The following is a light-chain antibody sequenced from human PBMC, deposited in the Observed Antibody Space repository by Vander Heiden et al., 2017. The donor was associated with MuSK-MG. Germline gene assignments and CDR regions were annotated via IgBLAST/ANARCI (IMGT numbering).Light chain of an antibody. CDR3: QSFDTRRGTSVV. J-gene: IGLJ2*01. Sequence: QSVLTQPPSVSGAPGQRVTISCTGSSSNIGAGFPVHLDPQLPGTGPQLLIYININRPLGVADRFSCSKSGTSASLAITGLQAEEEAEYYCQSFDTRRGTSVVFGGGTKLTVL. V-gene: IGLV1-40*01. CDR1: SSNIGAGFP. CDR2: INI.